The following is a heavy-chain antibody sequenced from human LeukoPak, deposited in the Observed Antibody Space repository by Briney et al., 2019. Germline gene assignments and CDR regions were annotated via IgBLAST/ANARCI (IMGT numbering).Heavy chain of an antibody. CDR3: AGSTVTRLAEYFQH. J-gene: IGHJ1*01. V-gene: IGHV1-69*13. Sequence: SVKVSCKASGGTFSSYAISWVRQAPGQGLEWMGGIIPIFGTANYAQKFQGRITITAEESTSTAYTELSSLRSEDTAVYYCAGSTVTRLAEYFQHWGQGTLVTVSS. D-gene: IGHD4-17*01. CDR1: GGTFSSYA. CDR2: IIPIFGTA.